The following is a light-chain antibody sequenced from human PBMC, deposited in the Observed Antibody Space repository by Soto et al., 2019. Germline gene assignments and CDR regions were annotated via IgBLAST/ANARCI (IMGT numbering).Light chain of an antibody. J-gene: IGLJ1*01. Sequence: QSALTQPASVSGSPGQSITISCTGTSSDVGGYNYVSWYQHHPGKAPKLMIYDVSNRPSGVSNRFSGSKSGNTASLTIFGLQPEDEADYYCSSYTTSNTRQIVLGTGTKVTVL. CDR1: SSDVGGYNY. V-gene: IGLV2-14*03. CDR2: DVS. CDR3: SSYTTSNTRQIV.